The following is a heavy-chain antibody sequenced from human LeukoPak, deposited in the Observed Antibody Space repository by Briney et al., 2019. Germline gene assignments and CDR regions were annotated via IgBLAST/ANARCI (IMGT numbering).Heavy chain of an antibody. J-gene: IGHJ3*02. CDR3: ARPSGDIVDPGVAAFDI. CDR1: GYTFTSYY. CDR2: INPSGGST. V-gene: IGHV1-46*01. Sequence: GASVKVSCKASGYTFTSYYMHWVRHAPGQGLEWMGIINPSGGSTNYAQKFPGRATMTRAMSTSTVYMELSILSSGDAAVYSCARPSGDIVDPGVAAFDIWGQGTMVAVSS. D-gene: IGHD2-15*01.